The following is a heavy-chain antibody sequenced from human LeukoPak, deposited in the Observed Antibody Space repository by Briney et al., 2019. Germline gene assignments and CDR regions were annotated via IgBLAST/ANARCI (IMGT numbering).Heavy chain of an antibody. CDR3: AKDRLRFGESYYFDY. J-gene: IGHJ4*02. V-gene: IGHV3-23*01. D-gene: IGHD3-10*01. CDR1: DFSFATYG. CDR2: VSGGDPTT. Sequence: GGSLRLSCAASDFSFATYGMGWVRQAPGRGLEWVSSVSGGDPTTYYADSVKGWFTISRDNSKNTLYLQMNSLRAEDTAVYYCAKDRLRFGESYYFDYWGQGTLATVSS.